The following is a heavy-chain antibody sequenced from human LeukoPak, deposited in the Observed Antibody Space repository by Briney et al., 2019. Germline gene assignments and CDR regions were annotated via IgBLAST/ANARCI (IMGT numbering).Heavy chain of an antibody. D-gene: IGHD3-10*01. V-gene: IGHV3-30-3*01. CDR2: ISYDGSNK. J-gene: IGHJ5*02. CDR3: ARELLGITMVRGSQVFFNWFDP. Sequence: GGSLRLSCAASGFTFSSYAMHWVRQAPGKGLEWAAVISYDGSNKYYADSVKGRFTISRDNSKNTLYLQMNSLRAEDTAVYYCARELLGITMVRGSQVFFNWFDPWGQGTLVTVSS. CDR1: GFTFSSYA.